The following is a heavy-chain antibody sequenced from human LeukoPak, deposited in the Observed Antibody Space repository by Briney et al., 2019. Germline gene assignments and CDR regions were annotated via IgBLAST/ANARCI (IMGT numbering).Heavy chain of an antibody. V-gene: IGHV5-51*01. CDR1: GSSFTSYW. CDR2: THPSDSDT. D-gene: IGHD6-19*01. CDR3: ARDLGYSSGWLDY. Sequence: GESLKISCKGSGSSFTSYWIDWVRQMPGKGLEWMGITHPSDSDTRYSPSFQGQITISADKSISTAFLQWSSLKASDTAMYYCARDLGYSSGWLDYWGQGTLVTVSS. J-gene: IGHJ4*02.